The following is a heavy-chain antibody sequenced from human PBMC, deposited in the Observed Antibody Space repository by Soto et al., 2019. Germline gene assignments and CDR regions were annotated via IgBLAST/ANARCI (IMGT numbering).Heavy chain of an antibody. CDR1: GGSITSSSYY. CDR3: ASPAGADYTFDY. CDR2: IYYRGYT. J-gene: IGHJ4*02. V-gene: IGHV4-39*01. Sequence: SETLSLTCAVSGGSITSSSYYWGWIRQAPGRGLEWIGTIYYRGYTYYNPSLESRVTISADTSKNQLSLNLRSVTAADTAVYYCASPAGADYTFDYWGQGMLVTVSS. D-gene: IGHD4-4*01.